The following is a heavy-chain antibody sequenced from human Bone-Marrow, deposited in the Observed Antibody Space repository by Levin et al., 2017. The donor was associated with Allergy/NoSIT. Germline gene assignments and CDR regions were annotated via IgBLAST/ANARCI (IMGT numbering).Heavy chain of an antibody. J-gene: IGHJ1*01. CDR1: GYTFISYG. V-gene: IGHV1-18*01. CDR2: IDNYNGNT. CDR3: AIGPLTLAEYFQH. Sequence: GESLKISCKASGYTFISYGITWVRQAPGQGLEWMGRIDNYNGNTNYARKFQGRVTMTTDTSTSTAYLELRSLGSDDTAVYYCAIGPLTLAEYFQHWGQGTLVTV. D-gene: IGHD3-16*01.